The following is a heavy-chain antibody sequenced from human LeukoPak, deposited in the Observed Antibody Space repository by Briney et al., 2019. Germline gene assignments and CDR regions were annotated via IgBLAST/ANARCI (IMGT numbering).Heavy chain of an antibody. CDR1: GYTFTSYY. CDR3: ARDGWFGELGLWFDP. CDR2: INPSGGST. D-gene: IGHD3-10*01. V-gene: IGHV1-46*03. J-gene: IGHJ5*02. Sequence: ASVKVSCKASGYTFTSYYMHWVRQAPGQGLEWMGIINPSGGSTSYAQKFQGRVTMTRDTSTSTVYMELGSLRSEDTAVYYCARDGWFGELGLWFDPWGQGTLVTVSS.